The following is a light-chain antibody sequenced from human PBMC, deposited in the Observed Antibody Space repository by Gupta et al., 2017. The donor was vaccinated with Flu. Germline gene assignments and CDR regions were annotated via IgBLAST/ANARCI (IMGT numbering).Light chain of an antibody. CDR3: QQTST. V-gene: IGKV3-20*01. CDR2: GAS. Sequence: PGERAALSCRASQSVSSSSLAWYQQKPGQAPRLLIYGASSRATGIPDRFTGSGSGTDFTLTISRLEPEDFAGYDGQQTSTFGQGTKVEI. J-gene: IGKJ1*01. CDR1: QSVSSSS.